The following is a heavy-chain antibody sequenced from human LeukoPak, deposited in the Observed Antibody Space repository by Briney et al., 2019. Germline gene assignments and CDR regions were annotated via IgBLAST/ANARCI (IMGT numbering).Heavy chain of an antibody. J-gene: IGHJ4*02. CDR1: GGSITTYY. D-gene: IGHD2-2*02. Sequence: SETLSLTCTVSGGSITTYYWSWIRQPPGKGLEWIGYIYHSGSTNYNPSLKSRVTIPVDTSKNQFSLKLTSVTAADTAVYYCARLYTTTFYFDYWGQGTLVTVSS. CDR2: IYHSGST. V-gene: IGHV4-59*01. CDR3: ARLYTTTFYFDY.